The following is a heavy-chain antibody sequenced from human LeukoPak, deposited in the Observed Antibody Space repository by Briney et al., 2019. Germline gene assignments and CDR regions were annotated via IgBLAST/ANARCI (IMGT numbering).Heavy chain of an antibody. CDR1: GGSISSSSYY. Sequence: SETLSLTCTVSGGSISSSSYYWGWIRQPPGKGLEWIGSIYYSGSTYYNPSLKSRVTISVDTSKNQFSLRLSSVTAADTAVYYCARPYYYYMDVWGKGTTVTVSS. CDR2: IYYSGST. V-gene: IGHV4-39*07. CDR3: ARPYYYYMDV. J-gene: IGHJ6*03.